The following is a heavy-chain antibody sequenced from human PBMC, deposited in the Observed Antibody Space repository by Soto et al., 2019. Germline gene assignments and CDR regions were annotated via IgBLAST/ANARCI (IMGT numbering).Heavy chain of an antibody. CDR2: IWYDGSNK. D-gene: IGHD3-10*01. V-gene: IGHV3-33*01. J-gene: IGHJ6*02. CDR1: GFTFSSYG. Sequence: QVQLVESGGGVVQPGRSLRLSCAASGFTFSSYGMHWVRQAPGKGLEWVAVIWYDGSNKYYADSVKGRFTISRDNSKNTRYLQMNGLRAEDTAVYYCARWVLWFGEQSGGMDVWGQGTTVTVSS. CDR3: ARWVLWFGEQSGGMDV.